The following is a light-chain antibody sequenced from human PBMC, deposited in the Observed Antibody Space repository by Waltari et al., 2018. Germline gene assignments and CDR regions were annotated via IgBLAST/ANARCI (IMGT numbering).Light chain of an antibody. CDR2: DAS. J-gene: IGKJ2*01. CDR1: QSVGSY. V-gene: IGKV3-11*02. Sequence: EIVLTQSPATLSLSPGDTATLSCRASQSVGSYLAWYQQRPGQPPRLLIYDASNRATGVPARFRGSGSGRDFTLTISSREAEDFAVYYCQQRSNWTPHTFGQGARLEIK. CDR3: QQRSNWTPHT.